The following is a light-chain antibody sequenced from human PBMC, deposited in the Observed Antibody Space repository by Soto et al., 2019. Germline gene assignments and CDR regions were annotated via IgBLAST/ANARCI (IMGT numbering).Light chain of an antibody. CDR3: QQSYDYPPT. CDR1: QTINNC. CDR2: GAS. J-gene: IGKJ4*01. V-gene: IGKV1-39*01. Sequence: EIQMTQSPNTLSASVGDRVTITCRASQTINNCLNWYQQKPGRAPKCLIYGASSLQSGVSSTFRGGGSGTDYTLTISTLQPEDFATYYCQQSYDYPPTFGGGTKVEIK.